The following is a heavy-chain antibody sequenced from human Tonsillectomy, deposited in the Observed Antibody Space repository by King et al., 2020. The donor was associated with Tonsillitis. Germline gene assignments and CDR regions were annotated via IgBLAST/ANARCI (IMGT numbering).Heavy chain of an antibody. CDR1: GFTFSSYS. V-gene: IGHV3-48*02. Sequence: QLVQSGGGLVQPGGSLRLSCAASGFTFSSYSMNWVRQAPGKGLEWVSDISSSSSTIYYADSVKGRFTISRDNAKNSLYLQMNSLRDEDTAVYYCARDPRYCSGGSCYPEYFQHWGQGTLVTVSS. CDR3: ARDPRYCSGGSCYPEYFQH. D-gene: IGHD2-15*01. CDR2: ISSSSSTI. J-gene: IGHJ1*01.